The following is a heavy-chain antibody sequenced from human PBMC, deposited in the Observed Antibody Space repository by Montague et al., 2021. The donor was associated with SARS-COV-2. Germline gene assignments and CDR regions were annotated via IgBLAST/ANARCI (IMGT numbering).Heavy chain of an antibody. CDR2: INHGGNT. D-gene: IGHD2-15*01. CDR3: ARLRDGVVPSPILGIRPYFTYYYMDV. CDR1: GGSFSGYY. Sequence: SETLSLTCAVHGGSFSGYYWNWIRQPPGKGLEWIGEINHGGNTNYNPSLKNRLTISVDTSKNQFSPKLTSVAATDTAVYYCARLRDGVVPSPILGIRPYFTYYYMDVWGKGTTVTVSS. V-gene: IGHV4-34*01. J-gene: IGHJ6*03.